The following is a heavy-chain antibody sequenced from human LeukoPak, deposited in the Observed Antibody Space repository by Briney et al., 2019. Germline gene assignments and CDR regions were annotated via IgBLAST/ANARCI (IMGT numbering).Heavy chain of an antibody. V-gene: IGHV4-4*09. Sequence: SQTLSLTCTVSGDCVSGYYGSWIRQPPGQGLEWIGYFYTSAKTNYNPSLKSRVTMSVDTSKNQFSLKLTSVTAADTAVYYCARGLRDEERHYGYYYMDVWGKGTTVTVSS. D-gene: IGHD3-22*01. CDR3: ARGLRDEERHYGYYYMDV. CDR1: GDCVSGYY. J-gene: IGHJ6*03. CDR2: FYTSAKT.